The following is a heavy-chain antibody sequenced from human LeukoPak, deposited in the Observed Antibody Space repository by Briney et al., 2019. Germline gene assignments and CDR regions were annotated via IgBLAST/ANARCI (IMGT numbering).Heavy chain of an antibody. V-gene: IGHV7-4-1*02. CDR2: INTNTGNP. Sequence: ASVKVSCKASGYTFTSYAMNWVRQAPGQGLEWMGWINTNTGNPTYAQGFTGRFVFSLDTSVSTAYLQISSLKAEDTAVYYCARDLYYDFRSRGNRFDPWGQGTLVTVSS. J-gene: IGHJ5*02. D-gene: IGHD3-3*01. CDR3: ARDLYYDFRSRGNRFDP. CDR1: GYTFTSYA.